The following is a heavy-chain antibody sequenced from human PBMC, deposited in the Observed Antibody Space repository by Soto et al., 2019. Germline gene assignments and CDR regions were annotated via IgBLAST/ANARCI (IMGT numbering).Heavy chain of an antibody. V-gene: IGHV1-69*13. CDR1: GGTFSSYA. CDR2: IIPIFGTA. D-gene: IGHD3-22*01. J-gene: IGHJ5*02. CDR3: AREDTMIVDP. Sequence: SVKVSCKASGGTFSSYAISWVRQAPGQGLEWMGGIIPIFGTANYAQKFQGRVTITADESTSTAYMEMRSLRSDDTAIYYCAREDTMIVDPWGQGTLVTVSS.